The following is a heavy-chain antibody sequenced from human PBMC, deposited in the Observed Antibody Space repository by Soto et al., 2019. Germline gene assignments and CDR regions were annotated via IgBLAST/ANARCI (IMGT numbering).Heavy chain of an antibody. V-gene: IGHV3-72*01. D-gene: IGHD6-19*01. CDR2: TRDRSRSYTM. Sequence: PGGFLRLSCAASGFTLNYHYIDWVRQAPGKGLEWVGRTRDRSRSYTMEYAASVKGRFTISRDASKDSLYLQMNSLKTEDTAVYYCVRVRGDGWYHPDYWGQGALVTVS. CDR3: VRVRGDGWYHPDY. CDR1: GFTLNYHY. J-gene: IGHJ4*02.